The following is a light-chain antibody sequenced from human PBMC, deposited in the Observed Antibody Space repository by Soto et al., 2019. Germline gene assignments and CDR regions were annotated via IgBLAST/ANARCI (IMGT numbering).Light chain of an antibody. CDR1: QSVLYSSNNKNY. Sequence: DIVMTQSPDSLAVSLGERATINCRSSQSVLYSSNNKNYLAWYQQKPGQPPKLLIYWASTRESGVPDRFSGSGSGTDFTLTITSLQAEDVAVYYCQQYYSGPQTFGGGTKVEIK. J-gene: IGKJ4*01. V-gene: IGKV4-1*01. CDR3: QQYYSGPQT. CDR2: WAS.